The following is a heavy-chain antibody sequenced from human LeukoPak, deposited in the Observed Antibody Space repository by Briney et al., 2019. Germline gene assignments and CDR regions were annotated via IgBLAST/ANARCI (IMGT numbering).Heavy chain of an antibody. J-gene: IGHJ5*02. CDR1: GYHFSAYY. D-gene: IGHD3-9*01. CDR3: ARRHYDSLTANSWFDP. CDR2: IDPSDSYT. V-gene: IGHV5-10-1*01. Sequence: GESLRISCEASGYHFSAYYITWVRQMPGKGLEWMGRIDPSDSYTIYSPSFQGHVTISADKSINTAYLQWNSLRASDTATYYCARRHYDSLTANSWFDPWGQGTLVTVSS.